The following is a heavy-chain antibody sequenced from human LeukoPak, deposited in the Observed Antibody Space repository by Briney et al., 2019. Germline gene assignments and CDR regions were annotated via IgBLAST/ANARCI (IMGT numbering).Heavy chain of an antibody. CDR1: GSGFGRSA. V-gene: IGHV1-69*04. CDR2: IIPRGDNV. CDR3: ARDIDWNHDY. D-gene: IGHD1-1*01. Sequence: SVQLCCNASGSGFGRSAYCWGRQAPGQGLELMGSIIPRGDNVNSAQKFQGRVTITAGKSTTTPYMELSSLRSEDTAFYYCARDIDWNHDYWGQGTLVTVSS. J-gene: IGHJ4*02.